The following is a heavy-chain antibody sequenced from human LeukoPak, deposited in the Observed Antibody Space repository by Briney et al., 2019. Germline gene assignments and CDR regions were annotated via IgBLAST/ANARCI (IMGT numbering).Heavy chain of an antibody. V-gene: IGHV5-10-1*01. CDR2: IDSGDSYT. Sequence: GESLKISCKGSGYNFPNSWIYWVRQLPGEGLEWMGRIDSGDSYTNYSPSFEGHVTISVDKSISTAYLQWSSLRASDTAIYYCARVLRFFDPFDPWGQGTLVTVSS. CDR1: GYNFPNSW. CDR3: ARVLRFFDPFDP. J-gene: IGHJ5*02. D-gene: IGHD3-9*01.